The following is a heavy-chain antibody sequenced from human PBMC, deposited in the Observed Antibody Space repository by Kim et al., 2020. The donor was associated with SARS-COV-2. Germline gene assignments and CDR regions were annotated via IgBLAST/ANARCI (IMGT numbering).Heavy chain of an antibody. CDR3: ARGWDSYQLLVYYFDY. CDR2: IWYDGSNK. Sequence: GGSLRLSCAASGFTFSSYGMHWVRQAPGKGLEWVAVIWYDGSNKYYADSVKGRFTISRDNSKNTLYLHMNSLRAEDTAVYYCARGWDSYQLLVYYFDYWGQGTLVTVSS. CDR1: GFTFSSYG. V-gene: IGHV3-33*01. D-gene: IGHD2-2*01. J-gene: IGHJ4*02.